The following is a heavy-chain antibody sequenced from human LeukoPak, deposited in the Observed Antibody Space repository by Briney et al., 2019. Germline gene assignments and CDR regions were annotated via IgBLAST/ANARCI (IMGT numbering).Heavy chain of an antibody. CDR1: GGSISSYY. D-gene: IGHD1-26*01. J-gene: IGHJ4*02. CDR3: ARMEGEDFDY. V-gene: IGHV4-59*08. CDR2: IYYSGST. Sequence: SETLSLTCTVSGGSISSYYWSWIRQPPGKGLEWIGYIYYSGSTNYNPSLKSRVTISVDTSKNQFSLKLSSVTAADTAVYYCARMEGEDFDYWGQGTLVTVSS.